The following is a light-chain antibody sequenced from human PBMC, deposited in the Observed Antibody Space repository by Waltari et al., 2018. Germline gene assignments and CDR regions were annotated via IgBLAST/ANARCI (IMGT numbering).Light chain of an antibody. V-gene: IGLV2-14*01. Sequence: QSALTQPASVSGSPGQSITISCTGTSSDVGGYNYVSWYQQHPGKAPKVMIYEVTNRPSGVAHRFSGSKSDNTASRTISGLQAEDEADYYGTSFTSSNTWVFGGGTKLTVL. CDR2: EVT. CDR3: TSFTSSNTWV. CDR1: SSDVGGYNY. J-gene: IGLJ3*02.